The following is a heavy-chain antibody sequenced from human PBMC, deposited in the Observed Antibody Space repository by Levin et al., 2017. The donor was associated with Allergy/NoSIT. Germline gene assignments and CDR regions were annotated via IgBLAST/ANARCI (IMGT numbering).Heavy chain of an antibody. CDR3: ARAKYYYGSGSPDNWFDP. J-gene: IGHJ5*02. CDR1: GYTFTSYY. V-gene: IGHV1-46*01. CDR2: INCSGGST. D-gene: IGHD3-10*01. Sequence: GASVKVSCKASGYTFTSYYMHWVRQAPGQGLEWMGIINCSGGSTSYAQKFQGRVTMTRDTSTSTVYMELSSLRSEDTGVYYCARAKYYYGSGSPDNWFDPWGQGTLVTVSS.